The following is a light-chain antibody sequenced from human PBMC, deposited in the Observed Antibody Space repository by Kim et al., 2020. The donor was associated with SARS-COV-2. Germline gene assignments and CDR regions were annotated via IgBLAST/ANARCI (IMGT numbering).Light chain of an antibody. V-gene: IGLV6-57*04. CDR3: QSYDSSNVV. Sequence: LTQPHSVSESPGKTVTISCTRSSGSIASNYVQWYQQRPGSAPTTVLYEDNQRPSGVPDRFSGSIDSSSNSASLTISGLKTEDEADYYCQSYDSSNVVFGGGTQLTVL. CDR2: EDN. CDR1: SGSIASNY. J-gene: IGLJ2*01.